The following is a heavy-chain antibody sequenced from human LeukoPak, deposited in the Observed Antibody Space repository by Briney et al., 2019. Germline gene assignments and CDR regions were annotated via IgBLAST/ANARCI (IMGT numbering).Heavy chain of an antibody. V-gene: IGHV3-43D*04. CDR2: ISWNSDRI. CDR3: AKDIACYSHSDH. Sequence: GGSLRLSCSASGFIFDNYAMHWVRQVPGKGLEWVSLISWNSDRIEYVDSVKGRFTISRDNDANYVYLQMNNLRPEDTALYYCAKDIACYSHSDHWGQGTLVTVSS. J-gene: IGHJ4*02. D-gene: IGHD3-3*02. CDR1: GFIFDNYA.